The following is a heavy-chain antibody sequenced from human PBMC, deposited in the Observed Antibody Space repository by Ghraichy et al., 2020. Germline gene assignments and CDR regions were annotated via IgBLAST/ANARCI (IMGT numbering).Heavy chain of an antibody. CDR2: IYYSGST. D-gene: IGHD3-3*01. CDR3: ARARPNYDFWSGYYRDVAFDI. Sequence: SETLSLTCTVSGGSISSYYWSWIRQPPGKGLEWIGYIYYSGSTNYNPSLKSRVTISVDTSKNQFSLKLSSVTAADTAVYYCARARPNYDFWSGYYRDVAFDIWGQGTMVTVSS. V-gene: IGHV4-59*01. CDR1: GGSISSYY. J-gene: IGHJ3*02.